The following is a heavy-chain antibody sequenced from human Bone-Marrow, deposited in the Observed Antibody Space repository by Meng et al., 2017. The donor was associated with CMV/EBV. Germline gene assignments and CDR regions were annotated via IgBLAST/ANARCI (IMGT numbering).Heavy chain of an antibody. V-gene: IGHV4-39*01. CDR2: IEFGVNT. CDR1: GASISSTRFY. Sequence: CAVSGASISSTRFYFWPWFRQPPGKGLEWIGTIEFGVNTFYNPSLKSRVKMSVDTSNIQFSLNLSSVTAADTAVYYCTRRRKQGGFDPWGQGTLVTVSS. J-gene: IGHJ5*02. CDR3: TRRRKQGGFDP.